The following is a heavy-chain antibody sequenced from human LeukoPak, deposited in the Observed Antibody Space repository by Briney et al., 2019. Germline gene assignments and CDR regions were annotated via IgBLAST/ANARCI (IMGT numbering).Heavy chain of an antibody. V-gene: IGHV3-15*01. CDR3: TTVVLPPA. CDR2: IKAKAHGGTI. D-gene: IGHD2-2*01. J-gene: IGHJ5*02. CDR1: GFTFINAW. Sequence: GGSLRLSCAASGFTFINAWMAWVRQAPGKGLEWVGRIKAKAHGGTIEYAAPVKGRFTISRDDSKNTLYLQMNSLKTEDTAVYYCTTVVLPPAWGQGTLVTVSS.